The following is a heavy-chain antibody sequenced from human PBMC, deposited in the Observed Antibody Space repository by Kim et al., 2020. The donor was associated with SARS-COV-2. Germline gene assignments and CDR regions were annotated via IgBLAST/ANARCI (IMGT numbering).Heavy chain of an antibody. Sequence: GGSLRLSCAASGFTFSSYSMNWVRQAPGKGLEWVSYIGSSGITIYYADSVKGRITISRDNAKNSLYLQMNSLTDEYTAVYYCARDHSSSWFDYWGHGNLV. CDR1: GFTFSSYS. CDR3: ARDHSSSWFDY. CDR2: IGSSGITI. J-gene: IGHJ4*01. V-gene: IGHV3-48*02. D-gene: IGHD6-13*01.